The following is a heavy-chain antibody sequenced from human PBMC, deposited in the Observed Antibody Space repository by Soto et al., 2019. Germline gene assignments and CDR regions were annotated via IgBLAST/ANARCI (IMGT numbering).Heavy chain of an antibody. V-gene: IGHV1-69*06. D-gene: IGHD4-17*01. J-gene: IGHJ4*02. Sequence: QVQLVQSGAEVKKPGSSVKVSCKASGGTFSSYAISWVRQAPGQGLEWMGGIIPIFGTANYAQKFQGRVTLTRDTSTSTFYMELTSLRSDDTAVYHCARDYGDYSFDYWGQGGQGTLVTVSS. CDR3: ARDYGDYSFDYWGQ. CDR2: IIPIFGTA. CDR1: GGTFSSYA.